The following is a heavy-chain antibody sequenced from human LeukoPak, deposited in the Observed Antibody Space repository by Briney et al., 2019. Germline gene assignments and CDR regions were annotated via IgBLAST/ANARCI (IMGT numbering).Heavy chain of an antibody. CDR2: ISSSGGST. J-gene: IGHJ4*02. D-gene: IGHD1-26*01. CDR3: AKSGAEVGTSYFDY. Sequence: PGGSLRLSCAASGFTVSSNYMSWVRQAPGKGLEWVSDISSSGGSTDHADSVKGRFTISRDNSKNTLYLHMNSLRAEDTAVYYCAKSGAEVGTSYFDYWGQGTLVTVSS. CDR1: GFTVSSNY. V-gene: IGHV3-23*01.